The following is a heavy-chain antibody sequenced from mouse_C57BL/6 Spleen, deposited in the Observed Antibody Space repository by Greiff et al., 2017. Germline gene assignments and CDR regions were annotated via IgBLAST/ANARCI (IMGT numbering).Heavy chain of an antibody. CDR3: ARGVEYYSNYGFAY. Sequence: EVQRVESGPGLVKPSQSLSLTCSVTGYSITSGYYWNWIRQFPGNKLEWMGYISYDGSNNYNPSLKNRISITRDTSKNQFFLKLNSVTTEDTATYYCARGVEYYSNYGFAYWGQGTLVTVSA. V-gene: IGHV3-6*01. CDR2: ISYDGSN. D-gene: IGHD2-5*01. J-gene: IGHJ3*01. CDR1: GYSITSGYY.